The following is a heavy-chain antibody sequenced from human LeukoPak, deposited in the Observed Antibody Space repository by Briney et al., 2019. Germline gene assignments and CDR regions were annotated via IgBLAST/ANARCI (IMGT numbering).Heavy chain of an antibody. J-gene: IGHJ6*03. CDR1: GYTFTSYD. D-gene: IGHD1-26*01. CDR2: MNPNSGNT. Sequence: GASVKASCKASGYTFTSYDINWVRQATGQGLEWMGWMNPNSGNTGYAQKFQGRVTLTRNTSISTAYMEVNSLRSEDTAVYYCARGSPWELLYDDYFMDVWGKGTTVTVSS. V-gene: IGHV1-8*01. CDR3: ARGSPWELLYDDYFMDV.